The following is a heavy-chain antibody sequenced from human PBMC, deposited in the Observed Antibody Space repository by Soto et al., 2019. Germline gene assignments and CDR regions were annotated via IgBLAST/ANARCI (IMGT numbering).Heavy chain of an antibody. CDR3: TRDDSPNDY. J-gene: IGHJ4*02. Sequence: APVKVSCKASGYTYNTRGISWVRQAPGQGLEWMGWINSYNGNTKYARKFQGRFTMTTDTSTSTSYMELKSLRSDDKAVYYCTRDDSPNDYWGQGTLVTVSS. CDR2: INSYNGNT. D-gene: IGHD3-3*01. V-gene: IGHV1-18*01. CDR1: GYTYNTRG.